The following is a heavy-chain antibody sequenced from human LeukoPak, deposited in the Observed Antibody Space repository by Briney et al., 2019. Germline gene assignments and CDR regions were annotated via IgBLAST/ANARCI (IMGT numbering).Heavy chain of an antibody. CDR2: IRSDGSNK. D-gene: IGHD3-10*01. V-gene: IGHV3-30*02. CDR3: ARAGYYGSGSYISWFDP. CDR1: GFTFSSYG. Sequence: GGSLRLSCAASGFTFSSYGMHWVRQAPGKGLEWVAFIRSDGSNKYYADSVKGRFTISRDNSKNTLYLQMNSLRAEDTAVYYCARAGYYGSGSYISWFDPWGQGTLVTVSS. J-gene: IGHJ5*02.